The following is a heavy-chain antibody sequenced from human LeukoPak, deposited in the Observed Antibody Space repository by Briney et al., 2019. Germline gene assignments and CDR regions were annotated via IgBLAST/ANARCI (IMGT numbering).Heavy chain of an antibody. D-gene: IGHD2-2*01. CDR3: ARAPTVSVGYCSSASCQADY. V-gene: IGHV3-30-3*01. CDR1: GFTFSSYA. Sequence: GGSLRLSCAASGFTFSSYAMHWVRQAPGKGLEWVAVISYDGSNKYYADSVKGRFTISRDNARNSVYLQMNSLGVEDTAVYYCARAPTVSVGYCSSASCQADYWGQGTLVTVSS. J-gene: IGHJ4*02. CDR2: ISYDGSNK.